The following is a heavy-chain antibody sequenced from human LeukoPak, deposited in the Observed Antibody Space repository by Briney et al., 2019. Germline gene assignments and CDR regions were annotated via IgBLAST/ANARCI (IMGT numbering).Heavy chain of an antibody. Sequence: ASVKVSCKASGYNFTTFYMHWVRRAPGQGLQWMGMIDPSDGDTTYAQNFQGRITMTRDMSTTTVYMEMSSLTYEDTAVYYCARVTASYDSSELDWGQGTLVTVSS. V-gene: IGHV1-46*01. CDR1: GYNFTTFY. J-gene: IGHJ4*02. CDR2: IDPSDGDT. CDR3: ARVTASYDSSELD. D-gene: IGHD3-22*01.